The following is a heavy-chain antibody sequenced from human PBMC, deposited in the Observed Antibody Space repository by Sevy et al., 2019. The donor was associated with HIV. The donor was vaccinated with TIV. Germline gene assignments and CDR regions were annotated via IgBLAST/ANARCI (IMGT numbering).Heavy chain of an antibody. Sequence: SETLSLTCTVSGGSISSYYWGWIRQPPGKGLEWIGYIYYSGSTNYNPSLKSRVTISVDTSKNQFSLKLSSVTAADTAVYYCARATLTMGYYYSGMDVWGQGTTVTVSS. CDR2: IYYSGST. V-gene: IGHV4-59*01. CDR1: GGSISSYY. J-gene: IGHJ6*02. CDR3: ARATLTMGYYYSGMDV.